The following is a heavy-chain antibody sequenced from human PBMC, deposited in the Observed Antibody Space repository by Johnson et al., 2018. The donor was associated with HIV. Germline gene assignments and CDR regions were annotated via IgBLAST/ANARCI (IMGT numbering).Heavy chain of an antibody. CDR3: ARAVGGSYHDACDS. Sequence: VQLVESGGGLVQPGGSLRLSCAASGFTFDDYGMSWVRQAPGKGLEWVSGINWNGGRTGYADSVKGRLTISRDNAKNSLYLQMNSLRAEDTALYYCARAVGGSYHDACDSWGQGTMVTVSS. V-gene: IGHV3-20*04. CDR2: INWNGGRT. J-gene: IGHJ3*02. CDR1: GFTFDDYG. D-gene: IGHD1-26*01.